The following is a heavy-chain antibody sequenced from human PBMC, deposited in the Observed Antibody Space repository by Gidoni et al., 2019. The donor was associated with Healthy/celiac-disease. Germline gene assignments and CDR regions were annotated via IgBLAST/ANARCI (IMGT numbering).Heavy chain of an antibody. CDR2: IYHRGST. J-gene: IGHJ4*02. CDR3: AREGVGNYYDSSGYYLDY. D-gene: IGHD3-22*01. V-gene: IGHV4-4*02. CDR1: GGSISSSNW. Sequence: QVQLQESGPGLVKPSGTLSLTCAVSGGSISSSNWWSWVRQPPGKGLEWIGEIYHRGSTNYNPSLKSRVTISLDKSKNQFSLKLSSVTAADTAVYYCAREGVGNYYDSSGYYLDYWGQGTLVTVSS.